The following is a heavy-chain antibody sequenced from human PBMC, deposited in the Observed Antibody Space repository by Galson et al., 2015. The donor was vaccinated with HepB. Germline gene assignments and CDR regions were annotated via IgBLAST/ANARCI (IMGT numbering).Heavy chain of an antibody. Sequence: SVKVSCKASGYTFTSYDINWVRQATGQGLEWMGWMNPNSGNTGYAQKFQGRVTMTRNTSISTAYMELSSLRSEDTAVYYCARTSSGWYDAFDIWGQGTMVNVSS. V-gene: IGHV1-8*01. CDR3: ARTSSGWYDAFDI. CDR2: MNPNSGNT. CDR1: GYTFTSYD. D-gene: IGHD6-19*01. J-gene: IGHJ3*02.